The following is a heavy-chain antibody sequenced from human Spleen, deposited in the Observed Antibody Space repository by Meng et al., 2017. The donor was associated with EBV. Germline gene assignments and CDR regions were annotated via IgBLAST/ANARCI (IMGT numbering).Heavy chain of an antibody. D-gene: IGHD6-19*01. CDR1: GGTFGNYA. CDR3: ARESIAVAGMGWFDP. CDR2: IIPMFGTT. V-gene: IGHV1-69*06. Sequence: GRLCLSGAEVKKPGSSVNVSCKASGGTFGNYAISWVRQAPGQGLEWMGGIIPMFGTTDYAESFQGNVTITADKSTGTAYMELNSLKSEDTAVYYCARESIAVAGMGWFDPWGQGTLVTVSS. J-gene: IGHJ5*02.